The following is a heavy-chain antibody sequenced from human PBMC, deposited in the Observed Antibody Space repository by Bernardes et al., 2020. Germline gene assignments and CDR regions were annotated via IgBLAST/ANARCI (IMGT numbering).Heavy chain of an antibody. Sequence: SETLSLTCTVSGGSISSSSYYWGWIRQPPGKGLEWIGSIYYSGSTYYNPSLKSRVTISVDTSKNQFSLKLSSVTAADTAVYYCASLPKDIVVVVAATADYWGQGTLVTVSS. CDR2: IYYSGST. CDR3: ASLPKDIVVVVAATADY. J-gene: IGHJ4*02. D-gene: IGHD2-15*01. CDR1: GGSISSSSYY. V-gene: IGHV4-39*01.